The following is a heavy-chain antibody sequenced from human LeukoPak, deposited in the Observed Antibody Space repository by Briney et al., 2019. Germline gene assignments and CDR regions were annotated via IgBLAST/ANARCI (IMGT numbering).Heavy chain of an antibody. V-gene: IGHV3-21*01. CDR1: GFTFSSYE. D-gene: IGHD6-6*01. CDR2: ISSSSSYI. Sequence: PGGSLRLSCAASGFTFSSYEMNWVRQAPGKGLEWVSSISSSSSYIYYADSVKGRFTISRDNAKNSLYLQMNSLRAEDTAVYYCARVGYSSSSAFDYWGQGTLVTVSS. CDR3: ARVGYSSSSAFDY. J-gene: IGHJ4*02.